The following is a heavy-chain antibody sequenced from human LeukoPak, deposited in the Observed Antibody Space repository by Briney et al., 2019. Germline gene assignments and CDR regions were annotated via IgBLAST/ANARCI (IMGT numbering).Heavy chain of an antibody. V-gene: IGHV3-30*02. Sequence: GGSLRLSCAASGFTFSSYGMHWVRQAPGKGLEWVAFLRYDGSNKYYADSVKGRFTISRDNSKNTLYLQMNSLRAEDTAVYYCARDQGIGYSPLNWFDPWGQGTLVTVSS. CDR2: LRYDGSNK. J-gene: IGHJ5*02. CDR3: ARDQGIGYSPLNWFDP. CDR1: GFTFSSYG. D-gene: IGHD6-13*01.